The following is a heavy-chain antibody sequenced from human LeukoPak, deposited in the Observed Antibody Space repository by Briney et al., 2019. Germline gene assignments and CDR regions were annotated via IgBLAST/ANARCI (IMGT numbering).Heavy chain of an antibody. V-gene: IGHV4-59*01. D-gene: IGHD3-16*01. CDR1: GASISDYC. CDR2: IYSSGST. J-gene: IGHJ4*02. Sequence: SETLSLTCTISGASISDYCWSWIRQSPGKGLEWIGYIYSSGSTTYNPSLNSRVAISVDTSKKHFSLKLTSVTAADTAVYYCASTLITFGGLMIFYFDSWGQGTLVTVSS. CDR3: ASTLITFGGLMIFYFDS.